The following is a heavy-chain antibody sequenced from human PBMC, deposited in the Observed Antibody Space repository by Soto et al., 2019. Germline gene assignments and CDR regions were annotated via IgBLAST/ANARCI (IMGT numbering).Heavy chain of an antibody. CDR3: ARAPYYDILTGYYRVSPDWFAP. CDR2: IYYSGST. D-gene: IGHD3-9*01. J-gene: IGHJ5*02. Sequence: PSETLSLTCTVSGGSISSYYWSWIRQPPGKGLEWIGYIYYSGSTNYNPSLKSRVTISVDTSKNQFSLKLTSVTAADTAVYYCARAPYYDILTGYYRVSPDWFAPWGQGTLVTVSS. CDR1: GGSISSYY. V-gene: IGHV4-59*01.